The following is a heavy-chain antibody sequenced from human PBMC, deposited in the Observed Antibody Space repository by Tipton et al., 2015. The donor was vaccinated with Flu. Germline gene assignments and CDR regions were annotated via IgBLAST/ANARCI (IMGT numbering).Heavy chain of an antibody. J-gene: IGHJ4*02. CDR2: ISSSSGNI. CDR3: ASGWEFRYGPDY. D-gene: IGHD5-18*01. Sequence: GSLRLSCAASGFTFSSFSMHWVRQPPGKGLEWVSSISSSSGNIYYADSVKGRFTISRDNAKNSLFLQMNSLRAEDTAVYYCASGWEFRYGPDYWGQGTLVTVSS. V-gene: IGHV3-21*06. CDR1: GFTFSSFS.